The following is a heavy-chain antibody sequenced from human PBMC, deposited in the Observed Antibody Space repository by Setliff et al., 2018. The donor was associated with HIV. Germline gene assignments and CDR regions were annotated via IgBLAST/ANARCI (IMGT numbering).Heavy chain of an antibody. J-gene: IGHJ4*02. D-gene: IGHD2-21*01. V-gene: IGHV3-33*01. CDR1: GFTLSVYG. Sequence: PGGSLRLSCEGSGFTLSVYGMHWVRQAPGKGLEWVAVLWYDGGKKHYADSLKGRFTISRDDSKNTLYLQMNSLRAEDTAVYYCARVRYCGSPSCRKEFDFWGQGTLVTVSS. CDR2: LWYDGGKK. CDR3: ARVRYCGSPSCRKEFDF.